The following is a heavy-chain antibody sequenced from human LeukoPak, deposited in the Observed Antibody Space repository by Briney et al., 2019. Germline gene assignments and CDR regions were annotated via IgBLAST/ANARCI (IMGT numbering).Heavy chain of an antibody. D-gene: IGHD2-15*01. Sequence: ASVKVSCKASGYTFTSYAMHWVRQAPGQRLEWMGWINAGNGNTKYSQEFQGRVTITRDTSASTAYMDLRSLRSDDTAVYHCARVALGSWYFDLWGRGTLVTVSS. J-gene: IGHJ2*01. CDR3: ARVALGSWYFDL. V-gene: IGHV1-3*01. CDR1: GYTFTSYA. CDR2: INAGNGNT.